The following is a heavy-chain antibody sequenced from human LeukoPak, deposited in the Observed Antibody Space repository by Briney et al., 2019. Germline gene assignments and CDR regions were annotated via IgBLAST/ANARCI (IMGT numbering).Heavy chain of an antibody. CDR2: IKQDGSEK. J-gene: IGHJ4*02. D-gene: IGHD1-26*01. V-gene: IGHV3-7*01. CDR3: ARGGSWELRVFDY. CDR1: GFTFSTYT. Sequence: PGGSLRLSCAASGFTFSTYTMSWVRQAPGKGLEWVANIKQDGSEKYYVDSVKGRFTISRDNAKNSLYLQMNSLRAEDTAVYYCARGGSWELRVFDYWGQGTLVTVSS.